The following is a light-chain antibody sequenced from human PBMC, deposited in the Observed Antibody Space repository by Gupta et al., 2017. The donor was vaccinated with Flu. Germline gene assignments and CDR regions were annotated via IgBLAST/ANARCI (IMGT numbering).Light chain of an antibody. CDR2: DAS. CDR3: QQRGYWPIT. Sequence: EIVLTQSPATLSLSPGERATLSCRASQSVSNYLAWYQQRRGQAPRLLIYDASNRATGIPARFSGGASGTEFTLTISIRDPEDFTVYYCQQRGYWPITFGQGTLLE. V-gene: IGKV3-11*01. J-gene: IGKJ5*01. CDR1: QSVSNY.